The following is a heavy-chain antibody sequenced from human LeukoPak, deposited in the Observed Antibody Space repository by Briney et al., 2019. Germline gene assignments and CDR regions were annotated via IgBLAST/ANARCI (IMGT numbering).Heavy chain of an antibody. J-gene: IGHJ4*02. CDR3: ATLRLGVGGDY. Sequence: GGSLRLSCVASGFTFSSYGMHWVRQAPGKGLEWVALISYDGSDKYYAESVKGRFTISRDNSKNTLYLQMDSLRAEDTAMYSCATLRLGVGGDYWGQGTLVTVSS. CDR2: ISYDGSDK. D-gene: IGHD3-16*01. V-gene: IGHV3-30*03. CDR1: GFTFSSYG.